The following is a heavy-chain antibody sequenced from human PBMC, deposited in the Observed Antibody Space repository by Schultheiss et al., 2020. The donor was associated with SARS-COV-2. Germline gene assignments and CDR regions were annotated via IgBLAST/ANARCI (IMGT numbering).Heavy chain of an antibody. CDR3: AKPRIQLWSYYGMDV. V-gene: IGHV3-53*05. J-gene: IGHJ6*02. CDR2: IYSGGST. CDR1: GFTVSSNY. D-gene: IGHD5-18*01. Sequence: GGSLRLSCAASGFTVSSNYMSWVRQAPGKGLEWVSVIYSGGSTYYADSVKGRFTISRDNSKNTLYLQMNSLRAEDTAVYYCAKPRIQLWSYYGMDVWGQGTTVTVSS.